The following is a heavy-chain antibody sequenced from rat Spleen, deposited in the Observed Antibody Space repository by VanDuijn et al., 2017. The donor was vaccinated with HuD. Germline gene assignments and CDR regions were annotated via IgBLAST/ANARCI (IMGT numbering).Heavy chain of an antibody. CDR3: ARSQLRFDY. CDR1: GFTFSNYY. V-gene: IGHV5-25*01. CDR2: ISTSGSRT. Sequence: EVQLVESGGGLVQPGRSLKLSCAASGFTFSNYYMAWVRQAPKKGLEWVATISTSGSRTYYPDSVKGRFTISRDNAKSSLYLQMNSLKSEDTATYYCARSQLRFDYWGQGVMVTVSS. J-gene: IGHJ2*01. D-gene: IGHD1-10*01.